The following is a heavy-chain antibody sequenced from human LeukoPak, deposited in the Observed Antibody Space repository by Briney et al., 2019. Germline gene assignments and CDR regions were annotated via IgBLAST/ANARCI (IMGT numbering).Heavy chain of an antibody. J-gene: IGHJ3*02. V-gene: IGHV3-73*01. Sequence: QTGGSLRLSCAASGFTFSGSAMRWVRQASGKGLEWVGRIRSKANSYATAYAASVKGRFTISRDDSKNTAYLQMNSLKTEDTAVYYCTRAPGWWPHDAFDIWGQGTMVTVSS. CDR2: IRSKANSYAT. CDR3: TRAPGWWPHDAFDI. CDR1: GFTFSGSA. D-gene: IGHD2-15*01.